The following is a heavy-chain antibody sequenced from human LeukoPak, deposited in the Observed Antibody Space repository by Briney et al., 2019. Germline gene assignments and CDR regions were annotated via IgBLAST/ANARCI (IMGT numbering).Heavy chain of an antibody. Sequence: SETLSLTCTVSGGSISSGGYYWSWIRQPPGKGLEWIGEINHSGSTNYNPSFKSRITISVDTSRNQFSLQLSSVTAADTAVYYCARIHRYCSGGACYVLDNWGQGTLVAVSS. CDR3: ARIHRYCSGGACYVLDN. V-gene: IGHV4-61*08. D-gene: IGHD2-15*01. J-gene: IGHJ4*02. CDR1: GGSISSGGYY. CDR2: INHSGST.